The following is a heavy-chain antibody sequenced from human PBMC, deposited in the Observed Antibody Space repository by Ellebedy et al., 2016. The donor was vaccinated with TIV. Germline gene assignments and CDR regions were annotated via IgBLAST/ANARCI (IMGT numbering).Heavy chain of an antibody. CDR3: ARDSEFSNTWNGNAFDI. D-gene: IGHD1-1*01. V-gene: IGHV3-30*03. Sequence: GESLKISCAASGFTFNAYSMNWVRQAPGRGLEWVIGVSYDGSIQYYADSVKGRFSLSRDNSKNTLYLEMNSLRTEDTAVYYCARDSEFSNTWNGNAFDIWGQGTMVTVSP. CDR2: VSYDGSIQ. J-gene: IGHJ3*02. CDR1: GFTFNAYS.